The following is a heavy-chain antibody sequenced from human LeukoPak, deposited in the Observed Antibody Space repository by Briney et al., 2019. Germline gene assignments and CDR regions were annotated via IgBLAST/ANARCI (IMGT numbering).Heavy chain of an antibody. D-gene: IGHD3-22*01. CDR2: IWYDGSNE. Sequence: GGSLRLSCAASGFTFSSYGMHWVRQAPGKGLEWVAVIWYDGSNEYYADSVKGRFTISRDNSKNTLYLQMNSLRAEDTAVYYCARDLRYYDSSGYYYWGQGTLVTVSS. CDR3: ARDLRYYDSSGYYY. J-gene: IGHJ4*02. V-gene: IGHV3-33*01. CDR1: GFTFSSYG.